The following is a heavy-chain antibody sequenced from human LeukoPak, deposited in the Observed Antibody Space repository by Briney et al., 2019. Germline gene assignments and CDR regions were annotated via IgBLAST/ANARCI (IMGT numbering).Heavy chain of an antibody. D-gene: IGHD6-13*01. CDR1: GGTFSSYA. V-gene: IGHV1-69*04. Sequence: ATVKVSCKASGGTFSSYAISWVRQAPGQGLEWMGRIIPILGIANYAQKFQGRVTITADKPTSTAYMELSSLRSEDTAVYYCARGYSSTLGGYWGQGTLVTVSS. CDR2: IIPILGIA. J-gene: IGHJ4*02. CDR3: ARGYSSTLGGY.